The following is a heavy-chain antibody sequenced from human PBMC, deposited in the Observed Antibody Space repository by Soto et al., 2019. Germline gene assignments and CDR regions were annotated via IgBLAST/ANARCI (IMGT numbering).Heavy chain of an antibody. CDR2: IYYSGST. D-gene: IGHD3-22*01. J-gene: IGHJ4*02. Sequence: LSLTCTVSGGSISSGDYYWIWIRQPPGKGLEWIGYIYYSGSTYYNPSLKSRVTISVDTSKNQFSLKLSSVTAADTAVYYCARGSYYYDSSGYYHYWGQRTLVTVSS. CDR1: GGSISSGDYY. CDR3: ARGSYYYDSSGYYHY. V-gene: IGHV4-30-4*01.